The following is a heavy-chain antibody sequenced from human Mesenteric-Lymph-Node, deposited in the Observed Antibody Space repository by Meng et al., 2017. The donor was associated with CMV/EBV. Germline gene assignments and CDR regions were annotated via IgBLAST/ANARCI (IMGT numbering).Heavy chain of an antibody. D-gene: IGHD6-6*01. CDR3: ARVQEYSSSSAGPSYYYYGMDV. V-gene: IGHV4-59*01. Sequence: GSLRLSCTVSGGSISSYYWSWIRQPPGKGLEWIGYIYYSGSTNYNPSLKSRVTISVDTSKNQFSLKLSSVTAADTAVYYCARVQEYSSSSAGPSYYYYGMDVWGQGTTVTVSS. CDR1: GGSISSYY. J-gene: IGHJ6*02. CDR2: IYYSGST.